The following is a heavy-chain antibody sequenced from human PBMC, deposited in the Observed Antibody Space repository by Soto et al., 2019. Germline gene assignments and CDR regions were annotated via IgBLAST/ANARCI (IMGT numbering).Heavy chain of an antibody. V-gene: IGHV1-2*02. Sequence: QVQLVQSGAEVTKPGASVKVSCKASGYIFTDYYIHWVRQAPGQGLEWMGWINPNSDDTRYAQKFRGRVTVTMDTSISTAYMDLSRLTSDDTAVYYCARDSAAGAGIGWDYWGQGTLVTVSS. CDR2: INPNSDDT. D-gene: IGHD6-13*01. J-gene: IGHJ4*01. CDR3: ARDSAAGAGIGWDY. CDR1: GYIFTDYY.